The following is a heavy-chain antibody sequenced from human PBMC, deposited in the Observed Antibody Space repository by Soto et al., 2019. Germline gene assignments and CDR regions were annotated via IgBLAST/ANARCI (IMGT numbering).Heavy chain of an antibody. CDR3: ARGLRDFDWRLPFGY. CDR2: SRDKAQGYST. CDR1: GFTLSDHY. V-gene: IGHV3-72*01. J-gene: IGHJ4*02. Sequence: GGSLRLSCAGSGFTLSDHYIDWVRQAPGKGLEWVGRSRDKAQGYSTAYAASVKGRFITSRDESKNTMFLQMGSLRVEDTAVYYCARGLRDFDWRLPFGYWGQGTLVTVSS. D-gene: IGHD3-9*01.